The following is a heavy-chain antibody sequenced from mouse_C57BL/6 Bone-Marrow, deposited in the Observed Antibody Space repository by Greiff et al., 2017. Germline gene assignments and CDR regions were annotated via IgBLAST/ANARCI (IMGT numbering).Heavy chain of an antibody. V-gene: IGHV14-4*01. CDR2: IDPENGDT. CDR3: TTGYFDV. J-gene: IGHJ1*03. CDR1: GFNIKDDY. Sequence: EVQLQQSGAELVRPGASVKLSCTASGFNIKDDYMHWVKPRPEQGLEWIGWIDPENGDTEYASKFQGKATITAYTSSNTAYLQLSSLTSEDTAVYYCTTGYFDVWGTGTTVTVSS.